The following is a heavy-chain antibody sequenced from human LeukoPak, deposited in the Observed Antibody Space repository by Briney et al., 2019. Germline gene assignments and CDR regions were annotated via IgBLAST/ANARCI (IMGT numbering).Heavy chain of an antibody. CDR3: AKGQYPYYFDY. CDR2: IYSGGST. CDR1: GFTVSSNY. D-gene: IGHD2/OR15-2a*01. J-gene: IGHJ4*02. V-gene: IGHV3-53*01. Sequence: GGSLRLSCAASGFTVSSNYMSWVRQAPGKGLEWVSVIYSGGSTYYADSVKGRFTISRDNSKNTLYLQMNSLRAEDTAVYYCAKGQYPYYFDYWGQGTLVTVSS.